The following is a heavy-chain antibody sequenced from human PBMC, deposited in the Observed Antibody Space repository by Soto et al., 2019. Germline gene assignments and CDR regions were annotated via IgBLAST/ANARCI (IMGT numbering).Heavy chain of an antibody. CDR2: IYPGDSDT. CDR3: ARHKYSSSYYYGMDV. Sequence: GESLKISCKGSGYSFTSYLIGWVRQMPGKGLEWMGIIYPGDSDTRYSPSFQGQVTISADKSISTAYLQWSSLKASDTAMYYCARHKYSSSYYYGMDVWGQGTTVTVSS. J-gene: IGHJ6*02. CDR1: GYSFTSYL. D-gene: IGHD6-6*01. V-gene: IGHV5-51*01.